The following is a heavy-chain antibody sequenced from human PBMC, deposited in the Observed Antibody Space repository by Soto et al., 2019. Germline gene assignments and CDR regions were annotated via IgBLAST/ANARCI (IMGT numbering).Heavy chain of an antibody. CDR3: ARDDGLAYCGGDCYS. D-gene: IGHD2-21*02. CDR2: IIPILGIA. CDR1: GGTFSSYT. V-gene: IGHV1-69*02. Sequence: QVQLVQSGAEVKKPGSSVKVSCKASGGTFSSYTISWVRQAPGQGLEWMGRIIPILGIANYAQKFQGRVTITADKSTSKAYMEPSSLRSEDTAVYYCARDDGLAYCGGDCYSWGQGTLVTVSS. J-gene: IGHJ4*02.